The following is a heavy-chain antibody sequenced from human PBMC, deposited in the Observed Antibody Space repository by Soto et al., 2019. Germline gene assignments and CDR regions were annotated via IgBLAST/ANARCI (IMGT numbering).Heavy chain of an antibody. CDR2: ISSDGSNK. J-gene: IGHJ6*02. V-gene: IGHV3-30*18. Sequence: QVQLVESGGGVAQPGRSLRFSCGASGFTFSSYGMHRVRQARGKRLEWVAVISSDGSNKYYPDSVKGGYTISRDTGNNTLYLQMNSLRAEDTAVYYCANDDYDSSGGDYYYGMDVWGQGTTVTVSS. CDR1: GFTFSSYG. D-gene: IGHD3-22*01. CDR3: ANDDYDSSGGDYYYGMDV.